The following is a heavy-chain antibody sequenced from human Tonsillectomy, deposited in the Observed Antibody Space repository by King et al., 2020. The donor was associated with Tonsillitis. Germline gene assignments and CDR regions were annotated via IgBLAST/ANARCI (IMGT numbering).Heavy chain of an antibody. CDR1: GFTFSSYG. V-gene: IGHV3-30*18. CDR3: AKGSDYGDY. Sequence: VQLVESGGGVVKPGRSLRLSCAASGFTFSSYGMHWVRQAPGKGLEWVAVISYDGSNKYYADSVKGRFTISRDNSKNTVYLQMNSLRAEDTAVYYCAKGSDYGDYWGQGTLVTVSS. CDR2: ISYDGSNK. D-gene: IGHD3-16*01. J-gene: IGHJ4*02.